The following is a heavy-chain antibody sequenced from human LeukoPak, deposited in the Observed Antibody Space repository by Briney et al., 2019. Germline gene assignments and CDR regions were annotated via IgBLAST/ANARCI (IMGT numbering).Heavy chain of an antibody. Sequence: PSETLSLTCTISGGSISNYYWSWIRQPPGKGLEWIGYIHYTESTNYNPSLNYNPSLKSRVTVSVDMSKNQFSLKLTSVTAADTALYYCARGHYDSSGYFHNAFDIWGQGTMVTVSS. CDR2: IHYTESTNYNPSL. J-gene: IGHJ3*02. V-gene: IGHV4-59*01. CDR3: ARGHYDSSGYFHNAFDI. CDR1: GGSISNYY. D-gene: IGHD3-22*01.